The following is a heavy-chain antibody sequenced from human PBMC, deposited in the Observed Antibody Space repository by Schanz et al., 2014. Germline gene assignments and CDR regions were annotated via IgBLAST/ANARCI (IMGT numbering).Heavy chain of an antibody. Sequence: EVQLVESGGGSVQPGGSLRLCCVASGFTFSRYWMTWVRQAPGKGLEWVANIKQDGSAKNYVDSVKGRFTISRDNPKNSLCLQMNSLRAEDTALYYCAKELYSGSHYGWFDPWGQGTLVTVSS. CDR1: GFTFSRYW. D-gene: IGHD1-26*01. J-gene: IGHJ5*02. V-gene: IGHV3-7*04. CDR2: IKQDGSAK. CDR3: AKELYSGSHYGWFDP.